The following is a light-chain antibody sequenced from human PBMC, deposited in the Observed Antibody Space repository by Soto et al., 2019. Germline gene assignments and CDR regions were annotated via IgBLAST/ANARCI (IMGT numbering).Light chain of an antibody. CDR3: QQFGISPRT. Sequence: EIVLTQSPGTLSLSPGERATLSCRTSQTLPNNYLAWYQQKPGQAPRLLIYASSNRATGIPDRFSGSGSGTDFPLTISRLEPEDFAVYYCQQFGISPRTFGQGTKLEI. J-gene: IGKJ2*01. CDR1: QTLPNNY. CDR2: ASS. V-gene: IGKV3-20*01.